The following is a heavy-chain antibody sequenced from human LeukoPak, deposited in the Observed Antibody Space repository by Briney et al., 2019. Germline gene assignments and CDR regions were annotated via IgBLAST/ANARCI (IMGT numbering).Heavy chain of an antibody. Sequence: GGSLRLPCAASGFTPDDYAMHWVRQAPGKGLEWVSLISGDGSSTYYADSVKGRFTISRDNSKNSLYLQMNSLRTEDTALYYCANDRGDLWGQGTLVTVSS. CDR1: GFTPDDYA. D-gene: IGHD3-10*01. CDR2: ISGDGSST. CDR3: ANDRGDL. J-gene: IGHJ4*02. V-gene: IGHV3-43*02.